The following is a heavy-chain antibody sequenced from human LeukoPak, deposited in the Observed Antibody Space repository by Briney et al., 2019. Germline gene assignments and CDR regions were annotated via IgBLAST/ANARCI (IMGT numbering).Heavy chain of an antibody. V-gene: IGHV3-7*01. J-gene: IGHJ5*02. D-gene: IGHD4/OR15-4a*01. CDR2: IKQDGSEK. CDR1: GFIFDTYW. Sequence: GGSLRLSCAASGFIFDTYWMSWVRQAPGKGLEWLANIKQDGSEKNYVDSVKGRFIISRDNAKNSLYLQMNSLRAEDTAVYYCARVTFDYRFDPWGQGTLVTVSS. CDR3: ARVTFDYRFDP.